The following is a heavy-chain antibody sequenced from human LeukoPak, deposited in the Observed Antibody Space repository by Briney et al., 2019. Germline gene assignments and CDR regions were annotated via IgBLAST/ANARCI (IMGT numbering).Heavy chain of an antibody. Sequence: PGGSLRLSCAASGFTFSSYEMNWIRQAPGEGLEWVSYISSSGSTIYYADSVKGRFTISRDNAKNSLYLQMNSLRAEDTAVYYCARAGYDSSDYWGQGTLVTVSS. J-gene: IGHJ4*02. CDR2: ISSSGSTI. V-gene: IGHV3-48*03. CDR3: ARAGYDSSDY. CDR1: GFTFSSYE. D-gene: IGHD3-22*01.